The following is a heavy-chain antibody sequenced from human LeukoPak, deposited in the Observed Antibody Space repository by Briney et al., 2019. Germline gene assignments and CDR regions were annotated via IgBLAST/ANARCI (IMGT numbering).Heavy chain of an antibody. CDR1: GFTFSDYD. CDR3: ARVAKERVGGVYYFDY. J-gene: IGHJ4*02. Sequence: GGSLRLSCAASGFTFSDYDMHWVRQATGKGLDWVSAIGTAGDTYYTGSVKGRFTISRENAKNSLYLQMNSLRAGDTAVYYCARVAKERVGGVYYFDYWGQGTLVTVSS. V-gene: IGHV3-13*01. CDR2: IGTAGDT. D-gene: IGHD1-1*01.